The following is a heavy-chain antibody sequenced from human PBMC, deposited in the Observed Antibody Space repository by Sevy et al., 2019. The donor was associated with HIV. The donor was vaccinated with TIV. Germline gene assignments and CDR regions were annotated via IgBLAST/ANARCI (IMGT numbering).Heavy chain of an antibody. V-gene: IGHV3-11*01. CDR1: GFTFNDYN. Sequence: GGSLRLSCAASGFTFNDYNLSWIRQAPGKGLEWVSYISTSTSTTTIYYVDSVKGRFTISRDNAKNSIYLQMNSLRVDETAVYYCARAAGWFDAWGQGTLVTVSS. CDR2: ISTSTSTTTI. J-gene: IGHJ5*02. CDR3: ARAAGWFDA.